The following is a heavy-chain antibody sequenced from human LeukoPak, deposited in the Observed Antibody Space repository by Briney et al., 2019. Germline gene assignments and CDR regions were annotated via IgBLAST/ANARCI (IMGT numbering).Heavy chain of an antibody. V-gene: IGHV1-69*04. CDR1: GGTFSSYA. Sequence: SVKVSCKASGGTFSSYAISWVRQAPGQGLEWMGRIIPILGIANYAQKFQGRVTMTRNTSISTAYMELSSLRSEDTAVYYCARGPQTLQPSDYWGQGTLVTVSS. J-gene: IGHJ4*02. D-gene: IGHD4-4*01. CDR2: IIPILGIA. CDR3: ARGPQTLQPSDY.